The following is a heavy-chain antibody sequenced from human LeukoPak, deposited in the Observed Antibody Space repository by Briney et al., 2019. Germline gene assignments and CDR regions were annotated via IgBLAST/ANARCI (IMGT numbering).Heavy chain of an antibody. V-gene: IGHV3-7*01. CDR1: GFTFSNYE. D-gene: IGHD6-13*01. CDR3: TRNTVAAAGDD. J-gene: IGHJ4*02. CDR2: IKPDGSET. Sequence: PGGSLRLSCAASGFTFSNYEMNWVRQAPGKGLEWVANIKPDGSETSYVDSVKGRFTISRDNTKNSLLLQMNSLRADDTALYYCTRNTVAAAGDDWGQGTLVTVSS.